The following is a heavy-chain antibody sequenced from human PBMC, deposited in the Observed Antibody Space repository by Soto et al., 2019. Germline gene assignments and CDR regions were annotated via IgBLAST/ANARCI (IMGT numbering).Heavy chain of an antibody. CDR3: ARVRPSPPRDYYDSRVYYFIF. D-gene: IGHD3-22*01. CDR2: ISYDGSNK. Sequence: PGGSLRLSCAASGFTFSSYAMHWVRQAPGKGLEWVAVISYDGSNKYYADSVKGRFTISRDNSKNTLYLQMNSLRAEDTAVYYCARVRPSPPRDYYDSRVYYFIFWGQGTLVTVSS. CDR1: GFTFSSYA. V-gene: IGHV3-30-3*01. J-gene: IGHJ4*02.